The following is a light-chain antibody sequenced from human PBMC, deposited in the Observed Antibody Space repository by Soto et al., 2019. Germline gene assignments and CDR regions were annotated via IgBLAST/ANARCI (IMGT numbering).Light chain of an antibody. CDR1: QSVNSK. V-gene: IGKV3-11*01. CDR2: DAS. J-gene: IGKJ5*01. CDR3: QQRSNWPIT. Sequence: EIVLTQSPATLSVSPGERATLSCRASQSVNSKLAWYQQKPGQAPRLLIYDASNRATGIPARFSGSGSGTDFTLTISSLEPEDFAVYYCQQRSNWPITFGQGTRLEI.